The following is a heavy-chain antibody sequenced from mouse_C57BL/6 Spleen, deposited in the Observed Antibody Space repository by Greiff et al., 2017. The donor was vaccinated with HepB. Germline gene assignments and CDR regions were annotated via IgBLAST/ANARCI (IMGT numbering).Heavy chain of an antibody. CDR1: GFSLTSYG. D-gene: IGHD1-1*01. CDR2: IWSGGST. J-gene: IGHJ3*01. Sequence: QVQLQQSGPGLVQPSQSLSITCTVSGFSLTSYGVHWVRQSPGKGLEWLGVIWSGGSTDYNAAFISRLSISKDNSKSQVFFKMNSLQADDTAIYYCASYYYYGSRGTFAYWGQGTLVTVSA. V-gene: IGHV2-2*01. CDR3: ASYYYYGSRGTFAY.